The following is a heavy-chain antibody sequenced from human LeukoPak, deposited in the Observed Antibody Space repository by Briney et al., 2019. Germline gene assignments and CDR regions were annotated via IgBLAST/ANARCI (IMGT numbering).Heavy chain of an antibody. Sequence: ASVKVSCKASGYTFTSYGISWVRQAPGQGLEWMGWISAYNGNTNYAQKLQGRVTMTTDTSTSTAYMELRSLRSDDTAVYYCASQLGAYYYDSSGYFDAFDIWGQGTMVTVSS. CDR1: GYTFTSYG. V-gene: IGHV1-18*01. CDR3: ASQLGAYYYDSSGYFDAFDI. J-gene: IGHJ3*02. CDR2: ISAYNGNT. D-gene: IGHD3-22*01.